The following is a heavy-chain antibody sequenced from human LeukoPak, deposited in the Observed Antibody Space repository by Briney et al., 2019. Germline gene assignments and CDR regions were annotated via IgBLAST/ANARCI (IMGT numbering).Heavy chain of an antibody. V-gene: IGHV4-34*01. J-gene: IGHJ2*01. CDR1: GGSFSGYY. CDR2: INHSGST. D-gene: IGHD5-18*01. CDR3: ARDTAMRYWYFDL. Sequence: SETLSLTCAVYGGSFSGYYWSWIRQPPGKGLEWIGEINHSGSTNYNPSLKSRVTISVDTSKNQLSLRLTSVTAADTAVYYCARDTAMRYWYFDLWGRGTLVTVSS.